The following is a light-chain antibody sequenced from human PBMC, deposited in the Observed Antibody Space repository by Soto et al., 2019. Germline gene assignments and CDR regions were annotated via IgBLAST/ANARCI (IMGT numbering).Light chain of an antibody. CDR1: QSVSNSY. Sequence: EIVLTQSPGTLSLSPGERATLSCRASQSVSNSYIAWYQQKPGQAPRLLIYGASSMATGIPDRFSGSGSGTAFTLTIIRLEPEDFAVYYCQQYGSSPWTFGQGTKVEIK. CDR3: QQYGSSPWT. V-gene: IGKV3-20*01. J-gene: IGKJ1*01. CDR2: GAS.